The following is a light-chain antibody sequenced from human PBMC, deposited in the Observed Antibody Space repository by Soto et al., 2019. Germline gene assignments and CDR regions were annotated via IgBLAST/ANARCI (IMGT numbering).Light chain of an antibody. CDR2: GAS. CDR1: QSVSSSY. Sequence: EIVLTQSPGTLSLSPGEXATLSCRASQSVSSSYLAWYQQKPGQAPRLLIYGASSRATGIPDRFSGSGSGTDFTLTISRLEPEDFAVYYCQQHGSSPWTFGQGTKVDIK. J-gene: IGKJ1*01. CDR3: QQHGSSPWT. V-gene: IGKV3-20*01.